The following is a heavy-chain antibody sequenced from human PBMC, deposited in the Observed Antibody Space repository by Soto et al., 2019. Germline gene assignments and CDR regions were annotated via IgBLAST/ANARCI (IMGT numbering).Heavy chain of an antibody. CDR1: GYTFTSYA. D-gene: IGHD6-19*01. V-gene: IGHV1-3*01. Sequence: ASVKVSFKASGYTFTSYAMHWVRQAPGQRLEWMGWINAGNGNTKYSQKFQGRVTITRDTSASTAYMELSSLRSEDTAVYYCARGSGWYPPFEYWGQGTLVTVSS. CDR3: ARGSGWYPPFEY. CDR2: INAGNGNT. J-gene: IGHJ4*02.